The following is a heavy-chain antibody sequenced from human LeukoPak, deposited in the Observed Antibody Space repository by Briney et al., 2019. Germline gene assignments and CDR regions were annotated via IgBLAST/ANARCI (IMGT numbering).Heavy chain of an antibody. CDR2: IYYSGST. CDR3: ARPCSMYYYMDV. CDR1: GGSLSSSSYY. Sequence: SETLSLTCTVSGGSLSSSSYYWGWIRQPPGKGLEWIGSIYYSGSTYYNPSLKSRVTISVDTSKNQFSLKLSSVTAADTAVYYCARPCSMYYYMDVWGKGTTVTVSS. J-gene: IGHJ6*03. D-gene: IGHD2-15*01. V-gene: IGHV4-39*01.